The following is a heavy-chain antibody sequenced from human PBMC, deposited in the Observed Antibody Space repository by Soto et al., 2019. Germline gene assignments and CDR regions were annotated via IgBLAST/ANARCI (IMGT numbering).Heavy chain of an antibody. V-gene: IGHV3-23*01. CDR2: ITTSGGNT. CDR1: GFTFSTYA. D-gene: IGHD2-8*01. CDR3: AGRYCTDSVFYTNYYYYIHV. J-gene: IGHJ6*03. Sequence: EVQLLESGGGLVQPGGSLRLSCAASGFTFSTYAMSWVRQAPGKGLEWVSTITTSGGNTYYADSVQGRFTISRDNSKNTLYMKMNSLRAEDTAVYYCAGRYCTDSVFYTNYYYYIHVWGKGTTVTVSS.